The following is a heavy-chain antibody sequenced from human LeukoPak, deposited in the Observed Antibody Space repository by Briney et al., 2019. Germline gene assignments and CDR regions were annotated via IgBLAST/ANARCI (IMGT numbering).Heavy chain of an antibody. V-gene: IGHV3-7*03. CDR1: GFSISSHW. J-gene: IGHJ4*02. CDR3: TRNSLDY. Sequence: GGSLRLSCVASGFSISSHWMRWLRQAPGKGLEWVANIKADGGQQYYVDSVRGRFTITRDNAENSLHLQMNSLRAEDTAVYYCTRNSLDYWGLGTLVTVSS. CDR2: IKADGGQQ.